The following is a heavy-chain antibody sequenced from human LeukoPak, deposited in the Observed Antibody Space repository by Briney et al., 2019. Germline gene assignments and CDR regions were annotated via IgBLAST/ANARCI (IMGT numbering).Heavy chain of an antibody. Sequence: GGSLRLSCAASGVTVSSNYMNWVRQAPGNGLEWVSIIYSGGNTYYADSVKGRFTISRDNSKNTLYLQMNGLRAEDTAVYYCARQQDTTNPGYWGQGTLVTVSS. J-gene: IGHJ4*02. CDR1: GVTVSSNY. CDR3: ARQQDTTNPGY. V-gene: IGHV3-66*04. D-gene: IGHD5-18*01. CDR2: IYSGGNT.